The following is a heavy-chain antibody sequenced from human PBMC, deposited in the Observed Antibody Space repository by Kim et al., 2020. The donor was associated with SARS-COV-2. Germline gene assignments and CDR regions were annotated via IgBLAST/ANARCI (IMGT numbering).Heavy chain of an antibody. CDR3: ARDRYYYGMDV. CDR1: GFTVSSNY. V-gene: IGHV3-66*01. Sequence: GGSLRLSCAASGFTVSSNYMSWVRQAPGKGLEWVSVIYSGGSTYYADSVKGRFTISRDNSKNTLYLQMNSLRAEDTAVYYCARDRYYYGMDVWGQGTTVTVSS. CDR2: IYSGGST. J-gene: IGHJ6*02.